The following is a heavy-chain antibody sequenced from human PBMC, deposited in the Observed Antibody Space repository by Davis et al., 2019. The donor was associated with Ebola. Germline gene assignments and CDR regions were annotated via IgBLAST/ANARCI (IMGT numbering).Heavy chain of an antibody. V-gene: IGHV5-51*01. CDR1: GYSSTSYR. D-gene: IGHD6-13*01. CDR2: TYTGDSDT. J-gene: IGHJ3*02. Sequence: KAPCQASGYSSTSYRIGRVRQTPAKGLEWMGITYTGDSDTRYSPFFRGQVTISADKSIKTAFLQWNSLKASDTAMSHCASLRRANAGMDDAFGIWGQGTMVTVSS. CDR3: ASLRRANAGMDDAFGI.